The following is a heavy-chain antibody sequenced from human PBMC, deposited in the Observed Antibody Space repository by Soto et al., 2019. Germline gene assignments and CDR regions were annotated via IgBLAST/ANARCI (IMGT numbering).Heavy chain of an antibody. V-gene: IGHV4-30-2*01. D-gene: IGHD2-21*01. CDR3: ARIPSP. CDR2: IYHSGNI. CDR1: GGSISSGGYS. Sequence: QLQLQESGSGLVKPSQTLSLTCAVSGGSISSGGYSWSWIRQPPGKGLEWIGYIYHSGNIYYNPYLKCRVTISVDRSENQFSLKLSSVTAAETAVYYCARIPSPWGQGTLVTVSS. J-gene: IGHJ5*02.